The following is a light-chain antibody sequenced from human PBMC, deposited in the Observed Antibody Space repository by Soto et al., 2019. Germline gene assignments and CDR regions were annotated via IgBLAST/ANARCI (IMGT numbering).Light chain of an antibody. V-gene: IGKV1-39*01. Sequence: IEMTQSPSSLSASVGDTVTITCRASQSIRKHLNWCHQKPGKAPKSLMYSVSSLQSGVPSRVSGRRAGTAVTRTSNRLQPEALATYSGQQGYSSAITFGQGTRLEI. CDR3: QQGYSSAIT. CDR2: SVS. J-gene: IGKJ5*01. CDR1: QSIRKH.